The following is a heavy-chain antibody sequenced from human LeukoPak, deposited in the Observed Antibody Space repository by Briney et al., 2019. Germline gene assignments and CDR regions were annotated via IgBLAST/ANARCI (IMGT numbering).Heavy chain of an antibody. V-gene: IGHV4-59*01. CDR2: IYYSGST. D-gene: IGHD1-1*01. CDR1: GGSFSSYY. CDR3: AGLLETFDY. J-gene: IGHJ4*02. Sequence: SETLSLTCAVYGGSFSSYYWSWIRQPPGKGLEWIGYIYYSGSTNYNPSLKSRVTISVDTSKNQFSLKLSSVTAADTAVYYCAGLLETFDYWGQGTLVTVSS.